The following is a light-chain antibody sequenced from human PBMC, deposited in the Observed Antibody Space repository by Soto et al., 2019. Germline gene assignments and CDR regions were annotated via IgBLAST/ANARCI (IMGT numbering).Light chain of an antibody. CDR2: LNSDGSH. CDR3: QTWGTGIQV. CDR1: SGHSNYA. Sequence: QSVLTQSPSASASKGASVKLTCTLSSGHSNYAVAWHQQQPEKGPRYLMKLNSDGSHSKGDGIPDRFSGSSSGAERYLTISSLQSEDEADYYCQTWGTGIQVFGGGTKLTVL. V-gene: IGLV4-69*01. J-gene: IGLJ2*01.